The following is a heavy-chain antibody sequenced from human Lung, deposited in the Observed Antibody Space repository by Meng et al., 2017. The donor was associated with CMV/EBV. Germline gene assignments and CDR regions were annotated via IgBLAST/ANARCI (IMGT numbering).Heavy chain of an antibody. Sequence: EVAVGESGGGLIQLGGSLRLSCTVSGFTLRSYWMHWVRQDPGKGLEWVSRIHVDGRGRSYADSVKGRFTISKDDARNSLHLQMKSLRVEDKAVYYCARGLEENLGWEMGYWGQGTLVTVSS. J-gene: IGHJ4*02. D-gene: IGHD1-26*01. CDR2: IHVDGRGR. V-gene: IGHV3-74*01. CDR1: GFTLRSYW. CDR3: ARGLEENLGWEMGY.